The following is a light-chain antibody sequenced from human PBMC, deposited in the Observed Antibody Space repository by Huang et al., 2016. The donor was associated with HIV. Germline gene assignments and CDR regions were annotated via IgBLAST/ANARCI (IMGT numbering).Light chain of an antibody. V-gene: IGKV3-15*01. CDR2: GAS. Sequence: EIVMTQSPATLSVSPGERATLSCRASQTVNSNLAGYQHKPGQATRLRIYGASTRATGVPARFSGGGSGTKFTLTVSSLQSEDFAVYYCQQYNNWLAFGQGTKVEIK. CDR3: QQYNNWLA. J-gene: IGKJ1*01. CDR1: QTVNSN.